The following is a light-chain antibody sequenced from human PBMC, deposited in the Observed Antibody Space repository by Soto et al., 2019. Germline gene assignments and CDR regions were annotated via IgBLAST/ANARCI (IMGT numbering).Light chain of an antibody. V-gene: IGKV3-15*01. Sequence: EIVMTQSATTLSVSPGEIATLSCRASQSVSTNLAWYQQKPGQVPSLLIYGASTRASGIPARFSGSGSGTEFSLTIGSLQSEDFAVYYCKQYSSSPSCGQGTRLEIK. CDR3: KQYSSSPS. J-gene: IGKJ5*01. CDR2: GAS. CDR1: QSVSTN.